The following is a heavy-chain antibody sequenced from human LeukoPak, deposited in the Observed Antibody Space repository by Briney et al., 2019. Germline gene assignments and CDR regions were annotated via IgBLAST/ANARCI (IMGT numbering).Heavy chain of an antibody. D-gene: IGHD4-17*01. J-gene: IGHJ3*02. V-gene: IGHV3-33*01. Sequence: GGSLRLSCAASGFTFSSYGMHWVRQAPGKGLEWVAVIWYDGSNKYYADSVKGRFTISRDNSKNTLYLQMNSLRAEDTAVYYCARGGDSGDAFDIWGQGTMVTVSS. CDR3: ARGGDSGDAFDI. CDR1: GFTFSSYG. CDR2: IWYDGSNK.